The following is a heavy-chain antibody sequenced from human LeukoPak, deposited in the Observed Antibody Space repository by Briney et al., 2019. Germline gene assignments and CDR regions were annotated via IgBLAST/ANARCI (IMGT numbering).Heavy chain of an antibody. Sequence: ASVKVSCKASGFTFTSSAMQWVRQARGQRLEWIGWIVVGSGNTNYAQKFQERVTITRDMSTSTAYMELSSLGSEDTAAYYCAAALYDFWSGYYSGFDYWGQGTLVTVSS. D-gene: IGHD3-3*01. CDR1: GFTFTSSA. J-gene: IGHJ4*02. CDR2: IVVGSGNT. CDR3: AAALYDFWSGYYSGFDY. V-gene: IGHV1-58*02.